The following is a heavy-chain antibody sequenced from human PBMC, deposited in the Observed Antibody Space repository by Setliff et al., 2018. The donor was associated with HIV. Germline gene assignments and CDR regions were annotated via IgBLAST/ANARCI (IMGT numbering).Heavy chain of an antibody. Sequence: SETLSLTCTVSGGSISSSDYYWGWIRQPPGKGLEWIGSIFHSAATNYNPSLKSRVTISIDTSKNQFSLKLTSVTAADTAVYYCARRGAYGYDYFDYWGPGILVTVSS. CDR1: GGSISSSDYY. J-gene: IGHJ4*02. CDR3: ARRGAYGYDYFDY. D-gene: IGHD5-12*01. CDR2: IFHSAAT. V-gene: IGHV4-39*07.